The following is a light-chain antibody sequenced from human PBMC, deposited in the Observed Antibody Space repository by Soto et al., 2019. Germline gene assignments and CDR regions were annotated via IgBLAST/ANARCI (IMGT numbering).Light chain of an antibody. CDR2: AAS. Sequence: AIQMTQSPSSLSASVGDRVTITCRASQDIRNNLGWYQQKPGKAPNLLIYAASSLQSGDPSRFSGSGSGTDFTLTISSLQPEDFATYYCLQGYSYHQTFGQGTKVEIK. J-gene: IGKJ1*01. CDR3: LQGYSYHQT. CDR1: QDIRNN. V-gene: IGKV1-6*01.